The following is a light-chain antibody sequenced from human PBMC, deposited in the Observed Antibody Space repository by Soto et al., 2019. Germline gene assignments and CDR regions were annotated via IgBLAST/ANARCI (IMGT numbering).Light chain of an antibody. Sequence: DIQMTQSPSSLSASVGDRVTIACQSSHDVSWNLNWFQQKPGEAPKLLIYDASNLERGVPSRFSVSGSGTDFTLTISSRQPEDGATYYCQQYSSMLSFGGGTEVDIK. CDR2: DAS. CDR1: HDVSWN. CDR3: QQYSSMLS. V-gene: IGKV1-33*01. J-gene: IGKJ4*01.